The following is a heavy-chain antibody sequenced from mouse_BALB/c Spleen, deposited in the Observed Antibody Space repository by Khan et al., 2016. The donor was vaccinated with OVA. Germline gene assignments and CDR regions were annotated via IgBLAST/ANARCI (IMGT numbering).Heavy chain of an antibody. Sequence: LVESGPEMKKPGETVKISCKASGYTFTNYGMNWVKQSPGKALKWMGWINTFTGEPTYADDFKGRFAFSLETSASTASLQINNLKNEDTATYCGARPPYFAYSLDHWGQGTSVTVSS. D-gene: IGHD2-12*01. V-gene: IGHV9-3-1*01. CDR1: GYTFTNYG. J-gene: IGHJ4*01. CDR3: ARPPYFAYSLDH. CDR2: INTFTGEP.